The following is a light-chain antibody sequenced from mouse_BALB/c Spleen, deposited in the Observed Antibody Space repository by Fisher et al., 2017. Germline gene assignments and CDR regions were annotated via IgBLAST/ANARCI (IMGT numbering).Light chain of an antibody. Sequence: IVLTQSTAIMSASLGEKVTMSCSASSSVSYMHWYQQKSGTSPKRWIYSTSNLASGVPARFSGSGSETSYSLTISRMEAEDAATYYCQQRSSYPRTFGGGTKLEIK. V-gene: IGKV4-57*01. CDR1: SSVSY. CDR2: STS. J-gene: IGKJ1*01. CDR3: QQRSSYPRT.